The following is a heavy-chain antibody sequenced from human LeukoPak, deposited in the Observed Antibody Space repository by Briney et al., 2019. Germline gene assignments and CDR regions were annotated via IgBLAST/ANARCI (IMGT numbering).Heavy chain of an antibody. Sequence: PGGSLRLSCAASGFSLTNYALTWVRQAPGRGLEGVSSIRVGSTNTYYADSVKGRFTISRDDSRNTFYLYMNSLRPDDTAVYYCTKAPFDLIKGTYDLWGQGTKVTVSS. CDR1: GFSLTNYA. V-gene: IGHV3-23*01. CDR2: IRVGSTNT. D-gene: IGHD3-10*01. CDR3: TKAPFDLIKGTYDL. J-gene: IGHJ3*01.